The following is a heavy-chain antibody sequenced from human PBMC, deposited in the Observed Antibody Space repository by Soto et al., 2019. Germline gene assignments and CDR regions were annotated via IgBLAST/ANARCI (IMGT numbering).Heavy chain of an antibody. CDR2: IIPILGIA. D-gene: IGHD6-13*01. CDR1: GGTFSSYT. V-gene: IGHV1-69*08. Sequence: QVQLVQSGAEVKKPGSSVKVSCKASGGTFSSYTISWVRQAPGQGLEWMGRIIPILGIANYAQKFQGRVTITADKSTSTPYMELRSLRSEDTAVYYCARDAIAAAAMGYFQHWGQGTLVTVSS. J-gene: IGHJ1*01. CDR3: ARDAIAAAAMGYFQH.